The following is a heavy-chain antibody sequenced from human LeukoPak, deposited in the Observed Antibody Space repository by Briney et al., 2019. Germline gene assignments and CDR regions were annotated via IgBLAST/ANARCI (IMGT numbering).Heavy chain of an antibody. CDR1: GFTFDDYA. D-gene: IGHD6-13*01. CDR2: ISWNSGSI. Sequence: GGSLRLSCAASGFTFDDYAMHWVRQAPGKGLEWVSGISWNSGSIGCADSVKGRFTISRDNAKNSLYLQMNSLRAEDTALYYCAKYVVRGTIAAAGFDYWGQGTLVTVSS. V-gene: IGHV3-9*01. CDR3: AKYVVRGTIAAAGFDY. J-gene: IGHJ4*02.